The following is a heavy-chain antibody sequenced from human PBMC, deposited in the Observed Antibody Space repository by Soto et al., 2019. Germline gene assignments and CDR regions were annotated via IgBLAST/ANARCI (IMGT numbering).Heavy chain of an antibody. J-gene: IGHJ4*02. CDR1: GFTFSIYS. D-gene: IGHD5-12*01. Sequence: SLILSCSASGFTFSIYSVHLVRQAPGKGLEWVAVISYDGSNKYYADSVKGRFTISRDNSKNTLYPQMNSLRAEDTAVYYCARDKTLYGGYPMDYWGQGTLVTVSS. CDR3: ARDKTLYGGYPMDY. V-gene: IGHV3-30-3*01. CDR2: ISYDGSNK.